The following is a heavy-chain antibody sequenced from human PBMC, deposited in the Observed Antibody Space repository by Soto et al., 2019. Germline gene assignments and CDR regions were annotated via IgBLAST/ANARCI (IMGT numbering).Heavy chain of an antibody. CDR2: ISYDGSDK. CDR1: GFSFSSYA. Sequence: QVQLVESGGGVVQTGRSLRLSCAASGFSFSSYAMHWVRQAPGKGLDWVAVISYDGSDKYYTDSVKGRFTISRDNSKNTLYLQMNSLRPEDTAVYYCAKEVEHAFDIWGQGTIVTVSS. D-gene: IGHD2-15*01. CDR3: AKEVEHAFDI. J-gene: IGHJ3*02. V-gene: IGHV3-30-3*01.